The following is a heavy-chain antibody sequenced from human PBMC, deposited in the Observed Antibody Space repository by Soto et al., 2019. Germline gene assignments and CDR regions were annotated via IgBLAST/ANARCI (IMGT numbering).Heavy chain of an antibody. V-gene: IGHV3-21*01. J-gene: IGHJ5*02. CDR3: ARGGFCSSTICYVLPFDP. D-gene: IGHD2-2*01. CDR2: ISSSSSYI. Sequence: EAQLVESGGGLVKPGGSLRLSCAASGFTFSSYTMNWVRQAPGKGLEWVSSISSSSSYIYYADSVKGRFTISRDNAENSLYLQMNSLRAEDTAVYYCARGGFCSSTICYVLPFDPWGQGTLVNVSS. CDR1: GFTFSSYT.